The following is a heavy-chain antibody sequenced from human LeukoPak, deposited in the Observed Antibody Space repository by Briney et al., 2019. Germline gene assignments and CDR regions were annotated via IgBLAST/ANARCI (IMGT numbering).Heavy chain of an antibody. Sequence: GASVKVSCKASGYTFTSYYMHRVRQAPGQGLEWMGIINPSGGSTSYAQKFQGRVTMTRDTSTSTVYMELSSLRSEDTAVYYCATEYCSGGSCYQYYYYFDYWGQGTLVTVSS. J-gene: IGHJ4*02. CDR1: GYTFTSYY. V-gene: IGHV1-46*01. D-gene: IGHD2-15*01. CDR2: INPSGGST. CDR3: ATEYCSGGSCYQYYYYFDY.